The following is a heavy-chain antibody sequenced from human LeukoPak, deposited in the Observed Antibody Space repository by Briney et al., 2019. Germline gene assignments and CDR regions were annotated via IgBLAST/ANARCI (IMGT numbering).Heavy chain of an antibody. J-gene: IGHJ3*02. CDR1: GGSISSGSYY. V-gene: IGHV4-61*02. D-gene: IGHD3-22*01. CDR2: IYTSGST. CDR3: AREGAGVTMIVEENAFDI. Sequence: SQTLSLTCTVSGGSISSGSYYWSWIRQPAGKGLEWIGRIYTSGSTNYNPSLKSRVTISVDTSENQFSLKLSSVTAADTAVYYCAREGAGVTMIVEENAFDIWGQGTMVTVSS.